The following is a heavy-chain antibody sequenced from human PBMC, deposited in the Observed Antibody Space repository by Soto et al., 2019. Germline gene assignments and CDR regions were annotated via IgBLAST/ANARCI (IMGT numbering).Heavy chain of an antibody. CDR1: GFTFDDYA. D-gene: IGHD6-13*01. CDR3: AKDIHAAAGPIDY. V-gene: IGHV3-9*01. CDR2: ISWNSGSI. J-gene: IGHJ4*02. Sequence: GGSLRLSCAASGFTFDDYAMHWVRQAPGKGLEWVSGISWNSGSIGYADSVKGRFTISRDNAKNSLYLQMNSLRAEDTALYYCAKDIHAAAGPIDYWGQGTLVTVSS.